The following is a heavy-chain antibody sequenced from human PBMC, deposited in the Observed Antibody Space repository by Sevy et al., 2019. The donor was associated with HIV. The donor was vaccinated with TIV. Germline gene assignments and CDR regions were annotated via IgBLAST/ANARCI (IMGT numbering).Heavy chain of an antibody. Sequence: SETLTLTCAVYGGSFSEYYWSWMRRPPGKGLEWIGEINHSGSTNYSPSLKSRVTISVDTSKNQFSLKLTSVTAADTGVYFCARGHVGSYVYYYYYGMDVWGQGTPVTVSS. D-gene: IGHD5-18*01. CDR3: ARGHVGSYVYYYYYGMDV. V-gene: IGHV4-34*01. CDR1: GGSFSEYY. J-gene: IGHJ6*02. CDR2: INHSGST.